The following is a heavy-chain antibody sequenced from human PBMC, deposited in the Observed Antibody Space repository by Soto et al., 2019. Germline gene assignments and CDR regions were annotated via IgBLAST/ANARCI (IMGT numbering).Heavy chain of an antibody. CDR2: IYYSGST. V-gene: IGHV4-59*01. CDR3: ARSFVVPVDFFDY. D-gene: IGHD2-21*01. Sequence: QVQLQESGPGLVKLSETLSLTCTVSNGSLSSNYWSWIRQSPGKGLEWIGNIYYSGSTNYNPSLKSRVTMSVDTSKNQFTLKLSSVTAADTGVYFCARSFVVPVDFFDYWGQGTLVTVSS. CDR1: NGSLSSNY. J-gene: IGHJ4*02.